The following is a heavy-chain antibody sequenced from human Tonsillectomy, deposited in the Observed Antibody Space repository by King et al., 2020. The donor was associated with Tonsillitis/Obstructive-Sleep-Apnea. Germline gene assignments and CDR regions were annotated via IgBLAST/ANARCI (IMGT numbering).Heavy chain of an antibody. J-gene: IGHJ4*02. V-gene: IGHV3-48*02. CDR1: GFTFSSYS. CDR2: ISTSISTI. CDR3: ARDYAPFNY. Sequence: VQLVESGGGLVQPGGSLRLSCVASGFTFSSYSMNWVRQAPGKGLEWVSYISTSISTIYYADSVRGRFTISRDNARTSLYLQMNILRDEDTAVYYCARDYAPFNYWGQGTLVTVSS. D-gene: IGHD4-17*01.